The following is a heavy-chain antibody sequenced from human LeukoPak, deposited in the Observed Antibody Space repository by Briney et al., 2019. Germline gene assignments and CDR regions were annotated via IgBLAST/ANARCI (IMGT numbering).Heavy chain of an antibody. CDR2: ISWNSGSI. CDR1: GFTFDDYA. J-gene: IGHJ4*02. D-gene: IGHD3-22*01. V-gene: IGHV3-9*01. Sequence: PGRSLRLSCAASGFTFDDYAMHWVRQAPGKGLEWVSGISWNSGSIGYADSVKGRFTISRDNAKNSLYLQMNSLRAEDTAVYYCAKGPGPTMILGIHFDYWGQGTLVTVSS. CDR3: AKGPGPTMILGIHFDY.